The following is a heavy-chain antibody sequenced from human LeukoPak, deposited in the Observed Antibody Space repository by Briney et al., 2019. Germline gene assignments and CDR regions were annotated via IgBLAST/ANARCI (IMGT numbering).Heavy chain of an antibody. CDR3: ARGRRAAAGPVPGRAFDI. CDR1: GFTFSSYR. V-gene: IGHV3-21*01. Sequence: PGGSLRLSCAASGFTFSSYRMTWVRQAPGKGLEWVSSISSSSSYIYYADSVKGRFTISRDNAKNSLYLQMNSLRAEDTAVYYCARGRRAAAGPVPGRAFDIWGQGTMVTVSS. D-gene: IGHD6-13*01. CDR2: ISSSSSYI. J-gene: IGHJ3*02.